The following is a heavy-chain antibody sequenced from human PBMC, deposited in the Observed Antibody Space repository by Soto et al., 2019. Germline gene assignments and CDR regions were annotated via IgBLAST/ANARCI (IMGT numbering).Heavy chain of an antibody. CDR3: ASLYYGSGSYNDY. CDR1: GGSISSGGYS. V-gene: IGHV4-30-2*01. Sequence: SETLSLTCAVSGGSISSGGYSWSWIRQPPGKGLEWIGYIYHSGSTYYNPSLKSRVTISVDRSKNQFSLKLSSVTAADTAVYYCASLYYGSGSYNDYWGPGTLVTVSS. D-gene: IGHD3-10*01. J-gene: IGHJ4*02. CDR2: IYHSGST.